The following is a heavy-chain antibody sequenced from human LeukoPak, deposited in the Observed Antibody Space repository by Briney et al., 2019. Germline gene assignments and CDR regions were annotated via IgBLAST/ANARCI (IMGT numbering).Heavy chain of an antibody. D-gene: IGHD2-15*01. CDR3: AKVGVVVAATMDYYYYGMDV. CDR2: ISYDGSNK. J-gene: IGHJ6*02. Sequence: GGSLRLSCAASGFTFSSYSMHWVRQAPGKGLEWVAVISYDGSNKYYADSVKGRFTISRDNSKNTLYLQMNSLRAEDTAVYYCAKVGVVVAATMDYYYYGMDVWGQGTTVTVSS. V-gene: IGHV3-30*18. CDR1: GFTFSSYS.